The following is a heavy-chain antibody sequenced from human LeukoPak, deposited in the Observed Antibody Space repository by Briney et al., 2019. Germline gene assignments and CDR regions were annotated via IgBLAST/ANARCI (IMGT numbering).Heavy chain of an antibody. CDR3: ASLPFSTIDY. CDR2: ISSSSSYI. J-gene: IGHJ4*02. Sequence: GGSLRLSCAASGFTFSSYSMNWVRQAPGKGLEWVSSISSSSSYIYYADSVKGRFTISRDNAKNSLYLQMNSLRAEDTAVYYCASLPFSTIDYWGQGTLVTVSS. V-gene: IGHV3-21*01. CDR1: GFTFSSYS. D-gene: IGHD5/OR15-5a*01.